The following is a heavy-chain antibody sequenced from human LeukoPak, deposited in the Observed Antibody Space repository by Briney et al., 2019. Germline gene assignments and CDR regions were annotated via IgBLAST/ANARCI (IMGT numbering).Heavy chain of an antibody. Sequence: PGGSLRLSCAASGFTFRSYALSWVRQAPGKGLEWVSVISGSGGTTYYADSVKGRFTIPRDNSKNTLFLQMNSRRADDTAVYYWARQAYTTMAYIDYWGQGTLVTVSS. CDR2: ISGSGGTT. D-gene: IGHD5-18*01. CDR3: ARQAYTTMAYIDY. V-gene: IGHV3-23*01. CDR1: GFTFRSYA. J-gene: IGHJ4*02.